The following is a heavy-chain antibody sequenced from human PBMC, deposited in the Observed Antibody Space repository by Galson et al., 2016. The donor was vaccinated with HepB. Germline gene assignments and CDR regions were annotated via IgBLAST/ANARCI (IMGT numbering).Heavy chain of an antibody. J-gene: IGHJ6*02. D-gene: IGHD3-3*01. CDR1: GYSFASHG. CDR2: ISPSSNNA. V-gene: IGHV1-18*01. Sequence: SVKVSCKASGYSFASHGITWVRQAPGQGLEWMGWISPSSNNAIYAQRVQGRVTLTTDTSTTTAYFEMGSLRSDDTAVYSCARESAPRQTFEWQRMNGMDVWGLGTTVMVSS. CDR3: ARESAPRQTFEWQRMNGMDV.